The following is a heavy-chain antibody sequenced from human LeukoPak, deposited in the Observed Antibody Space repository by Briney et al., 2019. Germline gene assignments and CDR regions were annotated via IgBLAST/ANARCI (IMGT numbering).Heavy chain of an antibody. D-gene: IGHD4/OR15-4a*01. CDR1: GFTLSNYW. J-gene: IGHJ4*02. V-gene: IGHV3-7*01. Sequence: GGSLRLSCAASGFTLSNYWMSWVRQAPGKGLEWVASIKQDGSEKYYVDSVKGRVTISRDNAKNSLYLQMNSLRAEDTAVYYCARVFGAGYSDYWGQGTLVTVSS. CDR2: IKQDGSEK. CDR3: ARVFGAGYSDY.